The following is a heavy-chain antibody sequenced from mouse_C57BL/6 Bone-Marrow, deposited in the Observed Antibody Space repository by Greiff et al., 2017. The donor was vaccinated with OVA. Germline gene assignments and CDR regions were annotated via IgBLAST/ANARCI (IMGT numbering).Heavy chain of an antibody. D-gene: IGHD1-1*01. CDR1: GFNIKDDY. Sequence: EVQLQQSGAELVRPGASVKLSCTASGFNIKDDYMHWVKQRPEQGLEWIGWIDPEDGDTEYASKFQGKATITADTSSNTAYLQLSSLTSEDTAVYDCTTPYYGSSAFAYWGQGTLVTVSA. CDR3: TTPYYGSSAFAY. J-gene: IGHJ3*01. CDR2: IDPEDGDT. V-gene: IGHV14-4*01.